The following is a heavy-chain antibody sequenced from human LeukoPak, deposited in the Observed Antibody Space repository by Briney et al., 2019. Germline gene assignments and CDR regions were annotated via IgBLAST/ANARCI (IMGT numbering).Heavy chain of an antibody. CDR2: IHSSSDSI. Sequence: KPRGSLRLSCAASGFNFTNYNMNWVRQAPGKGLEWVSSIHSSSDSIYYADSLKGRFTISRDNAKNSLYLQMNSLRAEDTAVYYCARDLAGDVFDIWGQGKRVSVSS. J-gene: IGHJ3*02. CDR1: GFNFTNYN. CDR3: ARDLAGDVFDI. V-gene: IGHV3-21*01.